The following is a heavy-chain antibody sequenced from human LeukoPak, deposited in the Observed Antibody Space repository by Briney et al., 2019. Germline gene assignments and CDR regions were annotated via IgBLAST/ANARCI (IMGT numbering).Heavy chain of an antibody. CDR1: GFTFRNFS. D-gene: IGHD2-8*01. J-gene: IGHJ4*02. CDR2: ISTSSSYI. V-gene: IGHV3-21*01. CDR3: ARSNLVYCTNGVCSAY. Sequence: GGSLRLSCAASGFTFRNFSMNWVRQAPGKGLEWVSSISTSSSYIYCADSVKGRFTISRDNAKNSLYLQMNSLRAEDTAVYYCARSNLVYCTNGVCSAYWGQGTLVTVSS.